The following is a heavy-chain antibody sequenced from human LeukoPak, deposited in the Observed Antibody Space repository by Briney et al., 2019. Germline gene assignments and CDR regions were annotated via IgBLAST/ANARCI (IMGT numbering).Heavy chain of an antibody. CDR1: GFTLSSYS. D-gene: IGHD2-8*01. J-gene: IGHJ4*02. V-gene: IGHV3-66*01. CDR3: TRDSGGDTNGYPSR. Sequence: GGSLRLSCAASGFTLSSYSIRWVRQAPGKGLEWVSVFYRDGSTNHAASVKSRFTISRDNAKNTVNLHMNTLRVEDTGLYYCTRDSGGDTNGYPSRWGQGTLVTVSS. CDR2: FYRDGST.